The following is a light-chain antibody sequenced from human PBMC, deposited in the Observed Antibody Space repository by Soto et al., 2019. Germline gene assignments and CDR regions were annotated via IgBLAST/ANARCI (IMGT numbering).Light chain of an antibody. V-gene: IGLV2-8*01. CDR3: SSYGGTNNFVV. CDR1: SNDIGAYNF. CDR2: DVN. Sequence: QSALTQPPSASGSPGQSVTISCTGTSNDIGAYNFVSCYQLPPDKAPKLIIVDVNERPSGVPDRFSGSKSGSTASLTVSWLQAEDDGIYYCSSYGGTNNFVVFGGGTTLTVL. J-gene: IGLJ2*01.